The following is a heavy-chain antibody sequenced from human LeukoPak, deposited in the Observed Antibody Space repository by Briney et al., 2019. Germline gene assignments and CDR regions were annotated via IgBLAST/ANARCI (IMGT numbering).Heavy chain of an antibody. Sequence: PGASLRLSCAVSGFSFSTYAVGWVRQAPGKGLECVAIGGAGGGRYYADSVKGRFTVSRDNSKNTLFLQMNSLRAEDTAVYHCAKLRGARYSLYYFGSWGQGALVTVSS. V-gene: IGHV3-23*01. J-gene: IGHJ4*02. CDR3: AKLRGARYSLYYFGS. D-gene: IGHD1-1*01. CDR1: GFSFSTYA. CDR2: IGGAGGGR.